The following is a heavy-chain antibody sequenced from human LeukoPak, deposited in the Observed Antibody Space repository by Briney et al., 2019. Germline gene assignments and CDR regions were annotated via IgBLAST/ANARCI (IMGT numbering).Heavy chain of an antibody. V-gene: IGHV3-73*01. CDR1: GFTFSGSA. CDR3: AREVWGPEY. CDR2: IRSKANSYAT. D-gene: IGHD1-14*01. J-gene: IGHJ4*02. Sequence: PGGSLKLSCAASGFTFSGSAMHWVRQASGKGLEWVGRIRSKANSYATAYAASVKGRFTISRDDSKNTAYLQMNSLKTEDTAVYYCAREVWGPEYWGQGTLVTVSS.